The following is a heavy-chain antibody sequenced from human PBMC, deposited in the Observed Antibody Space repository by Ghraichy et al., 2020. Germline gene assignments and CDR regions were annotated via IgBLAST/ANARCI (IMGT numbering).Heavy chain of an antibody. J-gene: IGHJ4*02. CDR1: GFTFSSYS. CDR3: ARGGRYSSSWYTTLY. Sequence: GSLRLSCAVSGFTFSSYSMNWVRQAPGKGLEWVSSISSSSSYIYYADSVKGRFTISRDNAKNSLYLQMNSLRAEDTAVFYCARGGRYSSSWYTTLYWGQGTLVTVSS. CDR2: ISSSSSYI. V-gene: IGHV3-21*01. D-gene: IGHD6-13*01.